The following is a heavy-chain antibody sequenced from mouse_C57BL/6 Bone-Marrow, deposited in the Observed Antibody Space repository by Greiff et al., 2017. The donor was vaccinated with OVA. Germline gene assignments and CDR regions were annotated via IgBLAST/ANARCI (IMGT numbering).Heavy chain of an antibody. CDR1: GFTFTDYY. Sequence: EVMLVESGGGLVQPGGSLSLSCAASGFTFTDYYMSWVRQPPGKALEWLGFIRNKANGYTTEYSASVKGRFTISTANSHSILYLHMNALSADDSSTSYCASYIDPFDYWGQGTTLTVSS. CDR3: ASYIDPFDY. J-gene: IGHJ2*01. V-gene: IGHV7-3*01. CDR2: IRNKANGYTT.